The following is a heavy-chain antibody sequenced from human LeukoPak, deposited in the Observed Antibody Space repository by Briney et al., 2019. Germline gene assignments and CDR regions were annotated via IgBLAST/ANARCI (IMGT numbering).Heavy chain of an antibody. Sequence: GGSLRLSCAASGFTFSSYAMHWVRQAPGKGLEWVAVISYDGSNKYYADSVKGRFTISRDNSKNTMYLQMNSLRAEDTAVYYCAREGVIAVFYFDYWGQGTLVTVSS. D-gene: IGHD6-19*01. V-gene: IGHV3-30-3*01. CDR3: AREGVIAVFYFDY. CDR1: GFTFSSYA. CDR2: ISYDGSNK. J-gene: IGHJ4*02.